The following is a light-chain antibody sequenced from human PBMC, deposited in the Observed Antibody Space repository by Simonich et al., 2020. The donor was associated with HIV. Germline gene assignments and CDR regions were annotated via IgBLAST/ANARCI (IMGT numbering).Light chain of an antibody. Sequence: SALTQPASVSGSPGQSITISCTGTSSDVGCYNYVSWYQQHPGKAPKLMIYDVSKRPSGVSNRFSGSKSGNTASLTISGLQAEDEADYYCSSYTSSSTLVFGGGTKLTVL. J-gene: IGLJ2*01. CDR3: SSYTSSSTLV. V-gene: IGLV2-14*01. CDR2: DVS. CDR1: SSDVGCYNY.